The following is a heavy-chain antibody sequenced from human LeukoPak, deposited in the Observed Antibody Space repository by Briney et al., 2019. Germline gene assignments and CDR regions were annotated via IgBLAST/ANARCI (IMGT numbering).Heavy chain of an antibody. J-gene: IGHJ2*01. CDR2: IKQDGSEK. CDR1: GFSFSSYW. D-gene: IGHD3-10*01. Sequence: GGSLRLSCAASGFSFSSYWMSWVRQAPGKGLEWAANIKQDGSEKYYGDSVKGRFTISRDNSENTLYLEMSSLRDEDTAVYYCAKEGGSGNWYFDLWGRGTLVTVSS. CDR3: AKEGGSGNWYFDL. V-gene: IGHV3-7*01.